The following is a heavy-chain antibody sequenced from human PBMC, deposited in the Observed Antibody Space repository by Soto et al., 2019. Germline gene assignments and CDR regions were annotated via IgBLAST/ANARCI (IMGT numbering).Heavy chain of an antibody. D-gene: IGHD6-6*01. V-gene: IGHV4-61*01. CDR2: IYYSGST. CDR1: GGSVSSGSYY. J-gene: IGHJ6*02. CDR3: ARDRLVMDYYYYYGMDV. Sequence: SETLSLTCTVSGGSVSSGSYYWSWIRQPPGKGLEGIGYIYYSGSTNYNPSLKSRVTISVDTSKNQSSLKLSSVTAADTAVYYCARDRLVMDYYYYYGMDVWGQGTTVTVSS.